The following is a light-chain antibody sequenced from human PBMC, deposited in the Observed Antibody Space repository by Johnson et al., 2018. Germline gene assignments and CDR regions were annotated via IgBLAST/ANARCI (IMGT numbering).Light chain of an antibody. J-gene: IGLJ1*01. Sequence: QSVLTQPPSVSAAPGQKVTISCSGSSSNIGNNYVSWYQQLPGTAPKLLIYENNKRPSGIPDRFSGSKSGTSATLGITGLQTGDEADYYCGTWGSSLSAGKVCGTGIKVTVL. CDR3: GTWGSSLSAGKV. CDR1: SSNIGNNY. CDR2: ENN. V-gene: IGLV1-51*02.